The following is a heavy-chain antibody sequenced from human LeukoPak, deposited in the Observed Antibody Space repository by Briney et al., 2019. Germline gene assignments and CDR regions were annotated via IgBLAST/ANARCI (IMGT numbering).Heavy chain of an antibody. CDR3: AKASDYGGNEFDY. CDR1: GFTFEHYG. V-gene: IGHV3-9*01. J-gene: IGHJ4*02. D-gene: IGHD4-23*01. CDR2: ITWNSGFK. Sequence: TGGSLRLSCAASGFTFEHYGMHWVRQVPGKGLEWVSYITWNSGFKAYADSVKGRFAISRDNAQNSLYLQMNSLTGDDTAFYYCAKASDYGGNEFDYWGQGTLVSVSS.